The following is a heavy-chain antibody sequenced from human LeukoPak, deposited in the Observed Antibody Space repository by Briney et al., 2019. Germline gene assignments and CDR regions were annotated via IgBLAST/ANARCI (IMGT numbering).Heavy chain of an antibody. CDR1: GGSISSYY. V-gene: IGHV4-59*12. J-gene: IGHJ5*02. D-gene: IGHD3-3*01. CDR3: ASSGRDFWSGYFIPLNWFDP. CDR2: IYYSGST. Sequence: PSETLSLTCTVSGGSISSYYWSWIRQPPGKGLEWIGYIYYSGSTNYNPSLKSRVTISVDTSKNQFSLKLSSVTAADTAVYYCASSGRDFWSGYFIPLNWFDPWGQGTLVTVSS.